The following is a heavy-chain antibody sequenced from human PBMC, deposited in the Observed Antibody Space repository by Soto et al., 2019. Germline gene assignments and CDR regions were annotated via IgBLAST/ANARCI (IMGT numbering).Heavy chain of an antibody. CDR2: ISDSGGTT. J-gene: IGHJ4*02. Sequence: VQVLESGGGLVQPGGSQRLSCAAYGFTFSNQAMNWVRPAPGKGLEWVSGISDSGGTTYYADSVKGRFTISRDNSRNMVYLQMNSLRAEDTAVYYCATLRYFWGQGTLVTVSS. CDR1: GFTFSNQA. D-gene: IGHD1-20*01. V-gene: IGHV3-23*01. CDR3: ATLRYF.